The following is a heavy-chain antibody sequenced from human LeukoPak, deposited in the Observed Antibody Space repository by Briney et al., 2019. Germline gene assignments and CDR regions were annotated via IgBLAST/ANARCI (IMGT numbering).Heavy chain of an antibody. V-gene: IGHV3-23*01. CDR1: GFTFTSYA. J-gene: IGHJ6*02. CDR2: FSGTGSST. Sequence: PGGSLRLSCAASGFTFTSYAMIWVRQAPGKGLEWVSAFSGTGSSTYYADSVKGRFTISRDNSKNTLYLQMNSLRAEDTAVYYCAKGAVVTTTTLVYGMDVWGQGTTVTVSS. CDR3: AKGAVVTTTTLVYGMDV. D-gene: IGHD6-19*01.